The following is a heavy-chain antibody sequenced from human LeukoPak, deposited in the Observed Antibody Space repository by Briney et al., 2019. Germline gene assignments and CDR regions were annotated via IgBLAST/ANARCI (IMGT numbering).Heavy chain of an antibody. Sequence: GASVKVSFEASGYTFTSYYVHWVRQAPGQGLEWMGIINPSGGSTSYAQKFQGRVTITRDTSTSTVYMELSSLRSEDTAVYYCARGSSGWYSVAYWGQGTLVTVSS. V-gene: IGHV1-46*01. CDR1: GYTFTSYY. D-gene: IGHD6-19*01. J-gene: IGHJ4*02. CDR3: ARGSSGWYSVAY. CDR2: INPSGGST.